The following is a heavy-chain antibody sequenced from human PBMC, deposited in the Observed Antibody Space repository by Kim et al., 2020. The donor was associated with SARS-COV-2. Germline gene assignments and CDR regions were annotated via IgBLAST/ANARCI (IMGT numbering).Heavy chain of an antibody. J-gene: IGHJ4*02. Sequence: ASVKVSCKASGYTFTSYGISWVRQAPGQGLEWMGWISAYNGNTNYAQKLHGRVTMTTDTSTSTAYMELRSLRSDDTAVYYCARGRFPYCSGGSCYLHATYFDYWGQGTLVTVSS. CDR2: ISAYNGNT. CDR1: GYTFTSYG. CDR3: ARGRFPYCSGGSCYLHATYFDY. V-gene: IGHV1-18*01. D-gene: IGHD2-15*01.